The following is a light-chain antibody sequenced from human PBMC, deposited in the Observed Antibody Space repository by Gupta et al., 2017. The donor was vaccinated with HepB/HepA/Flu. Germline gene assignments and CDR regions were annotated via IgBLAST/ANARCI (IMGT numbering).Light chain of an antibody. CDR2: SNN. CDR1: SSNIGSNT. V-gene: IGLV1-44*01. J-gene: IGLJ1*01. CDR3: AAWDDSLNGYV. Sequence: QSVLPQPPSASGTPGQRGTISCSASSSNIGSNTVNWYQQLPGTAPKLLIYSNNQRPSGVPDRFSGSKSGTAASLAISGLQSEDEADYYCAAWDDSLNGYVFGTGTKVTVL.